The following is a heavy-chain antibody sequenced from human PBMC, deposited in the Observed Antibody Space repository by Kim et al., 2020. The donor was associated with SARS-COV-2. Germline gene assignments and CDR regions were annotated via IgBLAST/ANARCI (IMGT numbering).Heavy chain of an antibody. J-gene: IGHJ4*02. V-gene: IGHV1-69*13. Sequence: SVKVSCKASGYNFNIYVIAWVRQAPGHGLEWMGDIIPVFGTVNYAPKFQGRVTITADESTNTAYMELSSLKSDDTAVYYCAREWQLVLDHGGLGSLVTV. CDR1: GYNFNIYV. CDR3: AREWQLVLDH. CDR2: IIPVFGTV. D-gene: IGHD6-6*01.